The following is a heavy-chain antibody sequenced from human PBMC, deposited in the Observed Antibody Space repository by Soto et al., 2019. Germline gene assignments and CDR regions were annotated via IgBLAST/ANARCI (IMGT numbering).Heavy chain of an antibody. CDR1: GGSISSYY. CDR2: IYYSGST. J-gene: IGHJ4*02. V-gene: IGHV4-59*01. Sequence: PSETLSLTCTVSGGSISSYYWSWIRQPPGKGLEWIGYIYYSGSTNYNPSLKSRVTISVDTSKNQFSLKLSSVTAADTAVHYCARTSLYGDYVSAIDYWGQGTLVTVSS. D-gene: IGHD4-17*01. CDR3: ARTSLYGDYVSAIDY.